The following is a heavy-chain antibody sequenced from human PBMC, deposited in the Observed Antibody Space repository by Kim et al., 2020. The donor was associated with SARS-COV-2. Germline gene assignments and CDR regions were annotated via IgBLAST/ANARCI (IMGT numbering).Heavy chain of an antibody. CDR3: ARDRIGVRGVTRGYGMDV. CDR2: IYSGGST. Sequence: GGSLRLSCAASGFTVSSNYMSWVRQAPGKGLEWVSVIYSGGSTYYADSVKGRFTISRDNSKNTLYLQMNSLRAEDTAVYYCARDRIGVRGVTRGYGMDVWGQGTTVTVSS. V-gene: IGHV3-53*01. D-gene: IGHD3-10*01. J-gene: IGHJ6*02. CDR1: GFTVSSNY.